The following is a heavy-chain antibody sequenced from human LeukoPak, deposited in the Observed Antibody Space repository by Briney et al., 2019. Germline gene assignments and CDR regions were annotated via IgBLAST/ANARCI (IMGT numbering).Heavy chain of an antibody. V-gene: IGHV1-2*02. J-gene: IGHJ4*02. CDR1: GYTFTGYY. D-gene: IGHD3-10*01. Sequence: ASVKVSCKASGYTFTGYYMHWVRQAPGQGLEWMGWINPNSGGTNYAQKFQGRVTMTRDTSISTAYMELSRLRSDDTAVYYCARDLGYYYGSGSYYWGQGTLVTVSS. CDR2: INPNSGGT. CDR3: ARDLGYYYGSGSYY.